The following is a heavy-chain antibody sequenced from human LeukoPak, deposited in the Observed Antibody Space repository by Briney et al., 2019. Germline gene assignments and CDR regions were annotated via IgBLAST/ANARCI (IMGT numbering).Heavy chain of an antibody. V-gene: IGHV4-59*12. J-gene: IGHJ3*02. CDR1: GGSFSDNY. D-gene: IGHD5-24*01. Sequence: PSETLSLTCAVSGGSFSDNYWSWIRQSPGKGLEWIAYINYSGNSHYNPSLKSRVTISVDTSKNQFSLKLSSVTAADTAVYYCARRRAGGAFDIWGQGTMVTVSS. CDR3: ARRRAGGAFDI. CDR2: INYSGNS.